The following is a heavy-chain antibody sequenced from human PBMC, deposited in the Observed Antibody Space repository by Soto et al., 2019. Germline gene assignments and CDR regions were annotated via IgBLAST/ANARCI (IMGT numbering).Heavy chain of an antibody. V-gene: IGHV1-69*13. CDR2: ISPRTGSA. CDR3: ARYISRRDPDTRPGPTDLPLDAFDI. J-gene: IGHJ3*02. CDR1: GYTFTDYY. D-gene: IGHD6-6*01. Sequence: SVKVSCKASGYTFTDYYIHWVRQATGQGLEGMGWISPRTGSANFAQKFQGRVTITADESTSTAHMELSSLSTEDTAVYYCARYISRRDPDTRPGPTDLPLDAFDIWGQGTMVTVS.